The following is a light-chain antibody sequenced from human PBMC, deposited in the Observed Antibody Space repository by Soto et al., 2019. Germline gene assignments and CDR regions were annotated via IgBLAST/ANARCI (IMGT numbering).Light chain of an antibody. V-gene: IGKV1-5*03. CDR2: KAS. Sequence: IPMTPSKTTLSGSVGDIVTITCPASQTISSWLAWYQQKPGKAPKLLIYKASTLKSGVPSRFSGSGSGTEFTLTISSLQPDDFATYYCQHYNSYSEAVGQGTKVDIK. CDR1: QTISSW. CDR3: QHYNSYSEA. J-gene: IGKJ1*01.